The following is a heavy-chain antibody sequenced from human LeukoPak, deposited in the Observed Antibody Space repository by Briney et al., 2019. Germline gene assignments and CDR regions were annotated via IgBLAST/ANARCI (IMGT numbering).Heavy chain of an antibody. D-gene: IGHD3-10*01. Sequence: EGSLRLSCAASGFTFSSYSMSWVRQAPGKGLEWVSAISGSGGSTYYADSVKGRFTISRDNSKNTLYLQMNSLRAEDTAVYYCAKADGPMVRGPRAYDYWGQGTLVTVSS. V-gene: IGHV3-23*01. J-gene: IGHJ4*02. CDR2: ISGSGGST. CDR3: AKADGPMVRGPRAYDY. CDR1: GFTFSSYS.